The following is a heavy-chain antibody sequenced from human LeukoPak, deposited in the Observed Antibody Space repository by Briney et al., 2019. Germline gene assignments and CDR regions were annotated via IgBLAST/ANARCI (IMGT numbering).Heavy chain of an antibody. Sequence: GASVKVSCKASGYTFTGYYMRWVRQAPGQGLEWMGWINPNTGGTNYAQNFQGWVTMTRDTSISTAYMELSRLRSDDTAVYYCAAGIDFGVVINAFDIWGQGTMVTVSS. J-gene: IGHJ3*02. CDR3: AAGIDFGVVINAFDI. D-gene: IGHD3-3*01. CDR1: GYTFTGYY. V-gene: IGHV1-2*04. CDR2: INPNTGGT.